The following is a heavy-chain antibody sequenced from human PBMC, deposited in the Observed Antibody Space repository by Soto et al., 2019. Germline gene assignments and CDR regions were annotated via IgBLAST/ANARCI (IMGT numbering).Heavy chain of an antibody. Sequence: SETLSLTCTVSGGSISSGGYYWSWIRQHPGKGLEWIGYIYYSGSTYYNPSLKSRVTISVDTSKNQFSLKLSSVTAADTAVYYCARGGIAAAGTRGYYYYMDVWGKGTTVTVSS. V-gene: IGHV4-31*03. D-gene: IGHD6-13*01. CDR3: ARGGIAAAGTRGYYYYMDV. CDR2: IYYSGST. CDR1: GGSISSGGYY. J-gene: IGHJ6*03.